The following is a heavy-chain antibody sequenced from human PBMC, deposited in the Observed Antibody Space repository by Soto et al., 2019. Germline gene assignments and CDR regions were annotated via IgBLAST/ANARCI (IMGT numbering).Heavy chain of an antibody. V-gene: IGHV3-11*01. Sequence: TGGSLRLSCAASGFIFSTYNMSWTRQAPGKGLEWVSYISSSGTTIYYADSVKGRFTISRDNAKNSLYLQMNSLRAEDTAVYYCARVDPPAKSWGQGTLVTVSS. D-gene: IGHD2-2*01. CDR3: ARVDPPAKS. J-gene: IGHJ5*02. CDR1: GFIFSTYN. CDR2: ISSSGTTI.